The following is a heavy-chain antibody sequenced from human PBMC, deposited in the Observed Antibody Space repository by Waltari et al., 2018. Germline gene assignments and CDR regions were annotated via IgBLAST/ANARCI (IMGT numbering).Heavy chain of an antibody. CDR2: ISWNSGSI. V-gene: IGHV3-9*01. J-gene: IGHJ4*02. CDR1: GFTFDDYA. CDR3: AKDMTAAAGQFDY. Sequence: EVQLVESGGGLVQPGRSLRLSCAASGFTFDDYAMHWVRQAPGKGLEWVSGISWNSGSIGYADSVKGRFTISRDNAMNSLYLQMNSLRAEDTALYYCAKDMTAAAGQFDYWGQGTLVTVSS. D-gene: IGHD6-13*01.